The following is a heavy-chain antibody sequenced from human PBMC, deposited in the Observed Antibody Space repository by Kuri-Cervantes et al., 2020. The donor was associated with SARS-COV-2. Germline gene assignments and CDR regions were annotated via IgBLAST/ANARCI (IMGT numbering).Heavy chain of an antibody. CDR2: IYTSGST. CDR3: ARNPTVTDDAFDI. Sequence: LRLSCTVSGGSISSGSYYWSWIRQPAGKGLEWIGYIYTSGSTNYNPSLKSRVTISVDTSKNQFSLKLSSVTAADTAVYYCARNPTVTDDAFDIWGQGTMVTVSS. CDR1: GGSISSGSYY. J-gene: IGHJ3*02. D-gene: IGHD4-17*01. V-gene: IGHV4-61*09.